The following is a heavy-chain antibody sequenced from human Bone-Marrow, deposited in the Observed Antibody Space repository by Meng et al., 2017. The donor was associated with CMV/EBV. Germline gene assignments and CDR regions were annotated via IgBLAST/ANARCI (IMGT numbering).Heavy chain of an antibody. V-gene: IGHV1-3*02. J-gene: IGHJ6*02. CDR1: GYTFTSYA. CDR2: SNAGNGNT. CDR3: ASSTRPFYGMDV. Sequence: ASVKVSCKASGYTFTSYAMHWVRQAPGQRLEWMGWSNAGNGNTKYSQEFQGRVTMTTDTSTSTAYMELRSLRSDDSAVYYCASSTRPFYGMDVWGQGTTVTVSS.